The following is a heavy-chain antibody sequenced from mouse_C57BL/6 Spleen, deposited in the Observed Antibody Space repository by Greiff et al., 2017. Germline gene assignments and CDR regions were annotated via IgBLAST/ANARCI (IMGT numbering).Heavy chain of an antibody. J-gene: IGHJ2*01. CDR2: IFPGSGST. V-gene: IGHV1-75*01. CDR1: GYTFTDYY. Sequence: QVQLQQSGPELVKPGASVKISCKASGYTFTDYYINWVKQRPGQGLEWIGWIFPGSGSTYYNEKFKGKATLTVAKSSSTACMLLSSQTSEASAVDFCAPTPVVAPFDYWGQGTTLTVSS. D-gene: IGHD1-1*01. CDR3: APTPVVAPFDY.